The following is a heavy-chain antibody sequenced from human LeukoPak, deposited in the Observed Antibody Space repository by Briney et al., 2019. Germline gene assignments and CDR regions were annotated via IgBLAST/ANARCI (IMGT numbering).Heavy chain of an antibody. CDR2: MHPSGTT. CDR1: GGSISNNNW. V-gene: IGHV4-4*02. Sequence: RSGTLSLTCVVSGGSISNNNWWTWIRQSPAKGLEWLGEMHPSGTTNYNPSLKSRVSILIDKSKNQFSLKLTSLIAADTAVYYCAQWTWQSPTGDNVFDPWGQGILVTVSS. J-gene: IGHJ5*02. D-gene: IGHD1-1*01. CDR3: AQWTWQSPTGDNVFDP.